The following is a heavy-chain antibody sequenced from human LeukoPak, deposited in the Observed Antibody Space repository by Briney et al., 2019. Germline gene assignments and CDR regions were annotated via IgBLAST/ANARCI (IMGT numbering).Heavy chain of an antibody. V-gene: IGHV1-8*01. CDR3: ARTIYGSGKRGDWFDP. CDR2: MNPNSGNT. D-gene: IGHD3-10*01. J-gene: IGHJ5*02. CDR1: GYTFTSYD. Sequence: ASVKVSCKASGYTFTSYDINWVRQATGQGLEWMGWMNPNSGNTGYAQKFQGRVTMTRNTSISTAYMELSSLRSEDTAVHYCARTIYGSGKRGDWFDPWGQGTLVTVSS.